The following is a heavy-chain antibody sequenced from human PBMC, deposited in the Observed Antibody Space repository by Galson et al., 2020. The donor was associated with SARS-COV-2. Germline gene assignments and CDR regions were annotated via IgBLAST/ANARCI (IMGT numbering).Heavy chain of an antibody. V-gene: IGHV3-13*01. CDR3: VREGYDSSGYPSGMDV. CDR1: GFTFSNYD. CDR2: IDTVGDT. J-gene: IGHJ6*02. Sequence: GESLKISCAASGFTFSNYDMHWVRQATGKGLEWVSGIDTVGDTSYPAAVKGRFNISRENAKNALFLQMNSLRVEDTAVYYCVREGYDSSGYPSGMDVWGQGTTVTVSS. D-gene: IGHD3-22*01.